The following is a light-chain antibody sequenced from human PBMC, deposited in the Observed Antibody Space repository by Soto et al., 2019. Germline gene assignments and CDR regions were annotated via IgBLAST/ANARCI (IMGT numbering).Light chain of an antibody. CDR1: SSDVGGYNY. CDR3: SSYTSSSLVV. J-gene: IGLJ2*01. V-gene: IGLV2-14*01. CDR2: EVS. Sequence: QSALTQPASVSGSPGQSITISCTGTSSDVGGYNYVSWDQQHPGKAPKLMISEVSNRPSGVSNRFSGSKSGNTASLTISGLQAEDEADYYCSSYTSSSLVVFGGGTQLTVL.